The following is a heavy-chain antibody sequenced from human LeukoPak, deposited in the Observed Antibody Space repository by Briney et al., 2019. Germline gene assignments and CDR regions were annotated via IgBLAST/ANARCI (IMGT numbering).Heavy chain of an antibody. D-gene: IGHD4-17*01. J-gene: IGHJ4*02. CDR2: IYHSGST. Sequence: PSETLSLTCAVSDGSISSSNWWSWVRQPPGKGLEWIGEIYHSGSTNHNPSLKSRVTMSVDTSKNQFSLKLSSVTAADTAVYYCARHAPRIDGDYVTPFDYWGQGTLVTVSS. CDR1: DGSISSSNW. V-gene: IGHV4-4*02. CDR3: ARHAPRIDGDYVTPFDY.